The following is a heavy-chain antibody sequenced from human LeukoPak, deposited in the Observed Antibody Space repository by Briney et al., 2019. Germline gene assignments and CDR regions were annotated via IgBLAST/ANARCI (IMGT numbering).Heavy chain of an antibody. CDR1: GYTFSSYY. J-gene: IGHJ4*02. Sequence: GASVKVSCKASGYTFSSYYMHWVRQAPGQGLEWVGWINPNTGGTNCAQKLHYRVTMTRDTFISTAYMELSRLRFDDTAVYYCARSPHILTGENFDYWGQGTLVAVSS. CDR3: ARSPHILTGENFDY. D-gene: IGHD3-9*01. CDR2: INPNTGGT. V-gene: IGHV1-2*02.